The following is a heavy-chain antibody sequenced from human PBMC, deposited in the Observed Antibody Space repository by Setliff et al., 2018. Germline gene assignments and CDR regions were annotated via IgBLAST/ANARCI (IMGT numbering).Heavy chain of an antibody. CDR3: VRDGEKMAYDGFAV. CDR2: IGESGNNI. CDR1: GFSFSRFG. Sequence: GSLRLSCSASGFSFSRFGMYWVRQAPGKGLEWVSYIGESGNNIHYADSVKGRFTISRDNVKNSLFLQMNSLSPDDTAIYYCVRDGEKMAYDGFAVWGQGTKVTVSS. J-gene: IGHJ3*01. V-gene: IGHV3-48*01.